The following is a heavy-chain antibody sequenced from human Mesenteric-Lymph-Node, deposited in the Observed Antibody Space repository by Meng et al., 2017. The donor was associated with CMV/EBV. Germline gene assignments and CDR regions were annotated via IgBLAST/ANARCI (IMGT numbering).Heavy chain of an antibody. CDR1: GFFLSSYG. J-gene: IGHJ4*02. V-gene: IGHV3-23*01. Sequence: GGSLRLSCAASGFFLSSYGMSWVRQAPGKGLEWVSAITGSGDRTYYADSVKGRFTISRDSSKSTLYLQMNSLTPEDTAVHYCARGQRYRDYCSGGYCPGDYWGQGTPVTVSS. CDR2: ITGSGDRT. D-gene: IGHD2-15*01. CDR3: ARGQRYRDYCSGGYCPGDY.